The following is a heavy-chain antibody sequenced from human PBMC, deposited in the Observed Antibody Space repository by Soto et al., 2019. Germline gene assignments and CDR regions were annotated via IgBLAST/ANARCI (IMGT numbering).Heavy chain of an antibody. CDR2: IIPILGIA. CDR1: GGTFSSYT. D-gene: IGHD2-15*01. V-gene: IGHV1-69*02. CDR3: ARVVGATGLSYYGMDV. J-gene: IGHJ6*02. Sequence: QVQLVQSGAEVKKPGSSVKVSCKASGGTFSSYTISWVRQAPGQGLEWMGRIIPILGIANYAQKYQGRVTITADKTTSTAYREQSSLRSEDTAVYYCARVVGATGLSYYGMDVWGQGTTVTASS.